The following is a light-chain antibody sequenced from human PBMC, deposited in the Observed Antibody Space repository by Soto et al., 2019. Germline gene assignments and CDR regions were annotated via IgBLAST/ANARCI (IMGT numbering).Light chain of an antibody. Sequence: DMQMTQSPSSLSASVGDRVTIPCRASQSISSYLNWYQQKPGKAPKLLIYAASSLQSGVPSRFSGSGSGTDFTLTISSPQPEDFATYSCQQSYNSPQTFGQGTKVDIK. V-gene: IGKV1-39*01. J-gene: IGKJ1*01. CDR2: AAS. CDR3: QQSYNSPQT. CDR1: QSISSY.